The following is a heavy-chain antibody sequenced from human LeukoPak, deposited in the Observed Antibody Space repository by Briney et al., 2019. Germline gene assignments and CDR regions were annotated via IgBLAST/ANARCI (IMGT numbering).Heavy chain of an antibody. V-gene: IGHV1-8*01. CDR3: ARGGWAGDYDFWSGYFHYYYMDV. Sequence: ASVKVSCKASGYTFTSYDINWVRQATGQGLEWMGWMNPNSGNPGYAQKFQGRVTMTRNTSISTAYMELSSLRSEDTAVYYCARGGWAGDYDFWSGYFHYYYMDVWGKGTTVTVSS. J-gene: IGHJ6*03. CDR1: GYTFTSYD. D-gene: IGHD3-3*01. CDR2: MNPNSGNP.